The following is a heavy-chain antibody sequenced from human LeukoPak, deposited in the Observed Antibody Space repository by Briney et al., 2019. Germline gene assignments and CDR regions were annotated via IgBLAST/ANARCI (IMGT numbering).Heavy chain of an antibody. Sequence: GASVKVSCKASGYTFTGYYMHWARQAPGQGLEWMGWINPNSGGTNYAQKFQGRVTMTRDTSISTAYMELSRLRSDDTAVYYCARGYYYDSSGYSPFGYWGQGTLVTVSS. CDR3: ARGYYYDSSGYSPFGY. J-gene: IGHJ4*02. CDR1: GYTFTGYY. D-gene: IGHD3-22*01. CDR2: INPNSGGT. V-gene: IGHV1-2*02.